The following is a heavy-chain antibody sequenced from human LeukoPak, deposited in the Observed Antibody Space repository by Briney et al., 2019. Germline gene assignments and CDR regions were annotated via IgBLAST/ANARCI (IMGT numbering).Heavy chain of an antibody. CDR2: ISSSSSHI. CDR3: ARFIMVQGVDY. J-gene: IGHJ4*02. Sequence: PGGSLRLSCAASGFTFSSYSMNWVRQAPGKGLEWVSSISSSSSHIYYADSVKGRFTISRDNAKNSLYLQMNSLRAEDTAVYYCARFIMVQGVDYWGQGTLVTVSS. D-gene: IGHD3-10*01. CDR1: GFTFSSYS. V-gene: IGHV3-21*01.